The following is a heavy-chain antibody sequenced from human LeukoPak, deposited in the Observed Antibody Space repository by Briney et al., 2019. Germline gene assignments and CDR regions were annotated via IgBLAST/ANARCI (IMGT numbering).Heavy chain of an antibody. CDR1: GFTFSSYA. Sequence: GGFLRLFCVASGFTFSSYAMGWVRQAPGKRPEWVSSLTDSGGTTYYVDSVKGRFTISRDNSKNTLYLHMNSLRAEDTAMYYCAKKRDAFDIWGQGTVVAVSS. J-gene: IGHJ3*02. D-gene: IGHD5-24*01. CDR3: AKKRDAFDI. CDR2: LTDSGGTT. V-gene: IGHV3-23*01.